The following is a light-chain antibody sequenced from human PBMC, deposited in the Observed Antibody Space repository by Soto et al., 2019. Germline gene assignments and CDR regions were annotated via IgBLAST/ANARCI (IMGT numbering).Light chain of an antibody. CDR1: SSDVGGYDY. CDR2: EVS. CDR3: SSYTTIGPV. J-gene: IGLJ2*01. Sequence: QSALTQPASVSASPGQSITISCTGTSSDVGGYDYVSWYQQHPGKAPKLMIFEVSNRPSGVSYRFSGSKSGNTASLTISGLQAEDEGDYHCSSYTTIGPVFGGGTKLPS. V-gene: IGLV2-14*01.